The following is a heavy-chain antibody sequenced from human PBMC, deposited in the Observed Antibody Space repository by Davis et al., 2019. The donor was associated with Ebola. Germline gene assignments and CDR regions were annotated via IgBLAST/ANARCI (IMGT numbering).Heavy chain of an antibody. CDR2: INPNSGGT. D-gene: IGHD3-10*01. CDR1: GYTFTGYY. V-gene: IGHV1-2*04. Sequence: AASVKVSCKASGYTFTGYYMHWVRQAPGQGLEWMGWINPNSGGTNYAQKFQGWVTMTRDTSISAAYMELSRLRSDDTAVYYCARGGVLWFGEPGSYYFDYWGQGTLVTVFS. CDR3: ARGGVLWFGEPGSYYFDY. J-gene: IGHJ4*02.